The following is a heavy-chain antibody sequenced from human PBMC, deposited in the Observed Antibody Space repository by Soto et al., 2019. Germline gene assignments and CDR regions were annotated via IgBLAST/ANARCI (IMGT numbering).Heavy chain of an antibody. J-gene: IGHJ4*02. CDR1: GGSISSYY. D-gene: IGHD5-18*01. CDR2: IYYSGST. Sequence: TSETLSLTCTVSGGSISSYYWSWIRQPPGKGLEWIGYIYYSGSTYYNPSLKSRVTISVDTSKNQFSLKLSSVTAADTAVYYCARWPERGYSYADYWGQGTLVTVSS. CDR3: ARWPERGYSYADY. V-gene: IGHV4-59*01.